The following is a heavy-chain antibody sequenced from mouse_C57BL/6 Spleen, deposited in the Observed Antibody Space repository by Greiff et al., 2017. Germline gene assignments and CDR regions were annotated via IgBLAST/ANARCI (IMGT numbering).Heavy chain of an antibody. J-gene: IGHJ4*01. Sequence: EVKLVESGGGLVKPGGSLKLSCAASGFTFSDYGMHWVRQAPEKGLEWVAYIGSGSSTIYYADTVKGRFTISRDNAKNTLFLQLTSLRSEDTAMYYCARSDYDYAMDYWGQGTSVTVSS. CDR1: GFTFSDYG. CDR3: ARSDYDYAMDY. CDR2: IGSGSSTI. V-gene: IGHV5-17*01. D-gene: IGHD2-4*01.